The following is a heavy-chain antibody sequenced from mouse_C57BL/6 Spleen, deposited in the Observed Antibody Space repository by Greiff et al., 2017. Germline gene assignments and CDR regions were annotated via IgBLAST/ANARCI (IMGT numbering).Heavy chain of an antibody. J-gene: IGHJ2*01. Sequence: QVQLQQPGAELVRPGSSVKLSCKASGYTFTSYWMDWVKQRPGQGLEWIGNIYPSDSETHYNQKFKDKATLTVDKSSSSAYMQLSSLTSEDAAVYYCARELYGNYAYYFDYWGQGTTLTVSS. CDR3: ARELYGNYAYYFDY. CDR1: GYTFTSYW. V-gene: IGHV1-61*01. CDR2: IYPSDSET. D-gene: IGHD2-1*01.